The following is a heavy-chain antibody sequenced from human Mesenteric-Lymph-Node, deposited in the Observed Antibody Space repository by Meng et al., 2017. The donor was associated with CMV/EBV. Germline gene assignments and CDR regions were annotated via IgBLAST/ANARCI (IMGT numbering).Heavy chain of an antibody. J-gene: IGHJ4*02. CDR3: SRDLSWGVVAAAGY. CDR1: GYTFTSYG. CDR2: ISAYNGNT. V-gene: IGHV1-18*01. Sequence: ASVKVSCKASGYTFTSYGISWVQQAPGQGLEWMGWISAYNGNTNYAQKLQGRVTMTTDTSTSTAYMELRSLRSDDTAVYYCSRDLSWGVVAAAGYWGQGTLVTVSS. D-gene: IGHD2-15*01.